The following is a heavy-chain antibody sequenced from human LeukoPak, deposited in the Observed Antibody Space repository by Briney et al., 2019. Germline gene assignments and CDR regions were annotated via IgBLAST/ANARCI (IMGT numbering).Heavy chain of an antibody. CDR2: INPNSGGT. D-gene: IGHD6-13*01. V-gene: IGHV1-2*06. J-gene: IGHJ5*02. Sequence: ASVKVSCKASGYTFTGYYMHWVRQAPGQGLEWMGRINPNSGGTNYAQKFQGRVTMTRDTSISTAYMELSRLRSDDTAVYYCARDLVAYSSGWYNWFDPWGQGTLVTVSS. CDR3: ARDLVAYSSGWYNWFDP. CDR1: GYTFTGYY.